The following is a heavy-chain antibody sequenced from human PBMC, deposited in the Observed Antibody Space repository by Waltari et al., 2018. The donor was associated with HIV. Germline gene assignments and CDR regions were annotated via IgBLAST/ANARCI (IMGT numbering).Heavy chain of an antibody. V-gene: IGHV1-2*02. D-gene: IGHD3-16*01. CDR3: ARGGGPNSTGH. Sequence: QVQLMQSGAEVKKPGASVKVSCEASGYRFTSYYIYWVRQAPGQGLEWMGWVNPKSGGTNYARRFEGEVSLTRDTSNNTVFLEFNRLTLDDTAFYYCARGGGPNSTGHWGQGTLITVSS. CDR2: VNPKSGGT. CDR1: GYRFTSYY. J-gene: IGHJ4*02.